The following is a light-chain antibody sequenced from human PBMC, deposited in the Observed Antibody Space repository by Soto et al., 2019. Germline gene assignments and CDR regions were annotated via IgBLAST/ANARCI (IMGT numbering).Light chain of an antibody. J-gene: IGKJ5*01. CDR3: QQLFDSPIT. V-gene: IGKV1-8*01. CDR2: AAS. CDR1: QDIGSV. Sequence: AIRMTQSPSSLSASTGDTVTITCRASQDIGSVLAWYQQKPGTAPKVLIYAASTLESGVPSRFSATVSGTEFSLTITSLQPEDFATYYCQQLFDSPITFGQGTRLEIK.